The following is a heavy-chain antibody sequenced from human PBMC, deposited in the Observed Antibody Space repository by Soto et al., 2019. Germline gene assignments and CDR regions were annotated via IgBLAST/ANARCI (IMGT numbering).Heavy chain of an antibody. J-gene: IGHJ6*02. V-gene: IGHV3-30*18. Sequence: GGSLRLSCAASGFTFSSYGMHWVRQAPGKGLEWVAVISYDGSNKYYADSVKGRFTISRDNSKNTLYLQMNSLRAEDTAVYYCAKVDTAMVEGYYYYGMDVWGQGTTVTVSS. CDR3: AKVDTAMVEGYYYYGMDV. CDR2: ISYDGSNK. CDR1: GFTFSSYG. D-gene: IGHD5-18*01.